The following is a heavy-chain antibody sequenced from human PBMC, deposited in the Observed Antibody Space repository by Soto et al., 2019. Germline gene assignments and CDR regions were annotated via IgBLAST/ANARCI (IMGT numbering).Heavy chain of an antibody. CDR2: INAYSGDR. Sequence: QGELVQSGAEVKKPGASVKVSCKASGYTFPSSTISWLRQAPGQGLEWLGWINAYSGDRKFAQRFQGRVTMTTDTSTSTASLELTSLTSDDTAIYYCASDNYGDSDYWGQGTLLTVSS. J-gene: IGHJ4*02. V-gene: IGHV1-18*01. D-gene: IGHD4-17*01. CDR3: ASDNYGDSDY. CDR1: GYTFPSST.